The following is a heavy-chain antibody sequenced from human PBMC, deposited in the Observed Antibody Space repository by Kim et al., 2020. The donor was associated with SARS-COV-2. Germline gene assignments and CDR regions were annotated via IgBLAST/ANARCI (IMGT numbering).Heavy chain of an antibody. D-gene: IGHD2-21*01. J-gene: IGHJ3*02. CDR3: ARDLVVVSWTGDAFDI. V-gene: IGHV3-21*01. Sequence: SGKGRFTISSDNAKNSLYLQMNSLRAEDTAVYYCARDLVVVSWTGDAFDIWGQGTMVTVSS.